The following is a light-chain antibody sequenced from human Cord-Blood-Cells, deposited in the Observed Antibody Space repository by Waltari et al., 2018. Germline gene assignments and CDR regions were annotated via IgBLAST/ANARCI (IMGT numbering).Light chain of an antibody. Sequence: AIQMTQPPSSLSASLGDRVTITCRARQGIRTDLGWYQQKPGKAPKLLIYAASSLQSGVPSRFSGSGSGTDFTLTISSLQPEDFATYYCLQDYNYPWTFGQGTKVEIK. CDR1: QGIRTD. J-gene: IGKJ1*01. CDR3: LQDYNYPWT. V-gene: IGKV1-6*01. CDR2: AAS.